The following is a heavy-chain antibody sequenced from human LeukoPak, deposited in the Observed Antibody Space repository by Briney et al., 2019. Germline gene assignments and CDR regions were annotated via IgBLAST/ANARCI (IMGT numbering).Heavy chain of an antibody. Sequence: GASLRLSCAASGFTFSSYAMSWVRQAPGKGLEWVSAISGSGGSTYYADSVKGRFTISRDNSKNTLYLQMNSLRAEDTAVYYCARDRVVVVVAATYYYGMDVWGKGTTVTVSS. CDR3: ARDRVVVVVAATYYYGMDV. D-gene: IGHD2-15*01. CDR2: ISGSGGST. V-gene: IGHV3-23*01. CDR1: GFTFSSYA. J-gene: IGHJ6*04.